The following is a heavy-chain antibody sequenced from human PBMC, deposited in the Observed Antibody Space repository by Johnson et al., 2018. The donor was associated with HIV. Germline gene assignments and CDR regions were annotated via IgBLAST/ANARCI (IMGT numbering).Heavy chain of an antibody. V-gene: IGHV3-66*01. CDR3: AKADHSSGWYLAFDI. CDR2: IYSGGNT. J-gene: IGHJ3*02. Sequence: VQLVESGGGLVQPGGSLRLSCAASGFTVSSNYMSWVRQAPGKGLEWVSVIYSGGNTYYADSVKGRFTITRDNSKNTLYLQMNSLRAEDTAVYYCAKADHSSGWYLAFDIWGQGTMVTVSS. D-gene: IGHD6-19*01. CDR1: GFTVSSNY.